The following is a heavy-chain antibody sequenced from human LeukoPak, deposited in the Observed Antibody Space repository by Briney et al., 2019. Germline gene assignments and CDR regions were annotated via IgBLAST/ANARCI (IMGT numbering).Heavy chain of an antibody. CDR2: IYYSGST. CDR3: ARDNPGYFDY. Sequence: SETLSLTCTVSGGSISSSSYYWGWIRQPSGKGLEWIGSIYYSGSTYYNPSLKSRVTISVDTSKNQFSLKLSSVTAADTAVYYCARDNPGYFDYWGQGTLVTVSS. CDR1: GGSISSSSYY. J-gene: IGHJ4*02. D-gene: IGHD1-14*01. V-gene: IGHV4-39*01.